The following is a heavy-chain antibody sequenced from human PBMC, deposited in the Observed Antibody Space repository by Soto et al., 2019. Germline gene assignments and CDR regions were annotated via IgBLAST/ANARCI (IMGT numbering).Heavy chain of an antibody. J-gene: IGHJ2*01. CDR2: LNIAGTI. Sequence: PSETLSLTCSVSGASISSFNWNWVRQPAGKGPEWVGRLNIAGTINYNPSLKSRITMSMDTSKNQISLYLRSVTAADTAIYYCARDRGEYTSSWFWYFSHWGHGTLVTVS. D-gene: IGHD6-13*01. V-gene: IGHV4-4*07. CDR1: GASISSFN. CDR3: ARDRGEYTSSWFWYFSH.